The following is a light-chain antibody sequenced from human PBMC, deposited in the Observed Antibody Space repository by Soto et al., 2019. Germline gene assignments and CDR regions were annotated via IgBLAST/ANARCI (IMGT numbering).Light chain of an antibody. V-gene: IGKV1-13*02. CDR3: QQFNRYPPLT. Sequence: AVQLTQSPSSLSASVGDRVTLTCRASQGISSALAWYQQKPGKAPKLLIYDASSLASGVPSSFSGSGSGTEFTLTISSLQPEDFAIYYCQQFNRYPPLTFGRGTKVEIK. J-gene: IGKJ4*01. CDR2: DAS. CDR1: QGISSA.